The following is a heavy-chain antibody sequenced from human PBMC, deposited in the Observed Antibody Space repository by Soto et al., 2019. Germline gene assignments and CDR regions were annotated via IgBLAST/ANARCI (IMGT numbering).Heavy chain of an antibody. CDR3: TSTIAAAGSEGYFDY. V-gene: IGHV1-69*12. D-gene: IGHD6-13*01. Sequence: QVQLVQSGAEEKKPGSSVKVSCKASGGTFSSYAISWVRQAPGQGLEWMGGIIPMFGTANYAQKFQGRVTITADESTSTAYMELSSLRSEVTAVYYCTSTIAAAGSEGYFDYWGQGTLATVS. CDR1: GGTFSSYA. J-gene: IGHJ4*02. CDR2: IIPMFGTA.